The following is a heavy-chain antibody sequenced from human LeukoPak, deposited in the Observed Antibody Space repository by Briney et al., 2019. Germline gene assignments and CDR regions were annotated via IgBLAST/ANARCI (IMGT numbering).Heavy chain of an antibody. CDR2: ISYDGSNK. CDR1: GGSFSGYY. V-gene: IGHV3-30-3*01. Sequence: LSLTCAVYGGSFSGYYWSWIRQPPGKGLEWVAVISYDGSNKYYADSVKGRFTISRDNSKNTLYLQMNSLRAEDTAVYYCARGVIGPGGAFDIWGQGTMVTVSS. D-gene: IGHD3-16*01. CDR3: ARGVIGPGGAFDI. J-gene: IGHJ3*02.